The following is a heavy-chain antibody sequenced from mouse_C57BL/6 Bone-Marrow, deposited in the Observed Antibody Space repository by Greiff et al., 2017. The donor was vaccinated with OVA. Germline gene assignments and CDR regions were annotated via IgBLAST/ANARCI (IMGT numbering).Heavy chain of an antibody. D-gene: IGHD1-1*01. J-gene: IGHJ1*03. CDR1: GYTFTDYY. Sequence: VQLQQSGPELVKPGASVKISCKASGYTFTDYYMNWVKQSPGKSLEWIGDINPNNGGTSYNQKFKGKATLTVDKSSSTAYMQLRSLTSEDSAVYYCARRAAAVVDWYFDVWGTGTTVTVSS. CDR2: INPNNGGT. V-gene: IGHV1-26*01. CDR3: ARRAAAVVDWYFDV.